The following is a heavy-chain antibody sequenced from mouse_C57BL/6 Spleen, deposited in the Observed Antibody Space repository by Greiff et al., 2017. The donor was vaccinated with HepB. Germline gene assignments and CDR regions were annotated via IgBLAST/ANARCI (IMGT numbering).Heavy chain of an antibody. CDR3: ARDYDYAFDY. V-gene: IGHV3-6*01. CDR1: GYSITSGYY. Sequence: EVKLEESGPGLVKPSQSLSLTCSVTGYSITSGYYWNWIRQFPGNKLEWMGYISYDGSNNYNPSLKNRISITRDTSTNQFFLKLNSVTTEDTATYYCARDYDYAFDYWGQGTTLTVSS. J-gene: IGHJ2*01. CDR2: ISYDGSN. D-gene: IGHD2-4*01.